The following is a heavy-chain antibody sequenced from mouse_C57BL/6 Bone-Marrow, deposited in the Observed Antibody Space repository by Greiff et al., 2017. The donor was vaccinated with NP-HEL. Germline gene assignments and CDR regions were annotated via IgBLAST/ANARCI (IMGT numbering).Heavy chain of an antibody. CDR1: GFTFSDAW. J-gene: IGHJ1*03. V-gene: IGHV6-6*01. CDR2: IRNKANNHAT. D-gene: IGHD2-2*01. Sequence: EVKVEESGGGLVQPGGSMKLSCAASGFTFSDAWMDWVRQSPEKGLEWVAEIRNKANNHATYYAESVKGRFTISRDDSKSSVYLQMNSLRAEDTGIYYCTRGPYGYDYWYFDVWGTGTTVTVSS. CDR3: TRGPYGYDYWYFDV.